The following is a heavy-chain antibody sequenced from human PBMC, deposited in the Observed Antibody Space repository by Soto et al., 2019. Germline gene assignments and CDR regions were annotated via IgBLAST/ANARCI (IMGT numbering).Heavy chain of an antibody. J-gene: IGHJ4*02. CDR3: ALSPYYYDSSGYQNLFDY. V-gene: IGHV3-23*01. D-gene: IGHD3-22*01. Sequence: EVQLLESGGGLVQPGGSLRLSCAASGFTFSSYAMSWVRQAPGKGLEWVSAISGSGGSTYYADSVKGRFTISRDNSNNPLYLQMNSLRAEDTAVYYCALSPYYYDSSGYQNLFDYWGQGTLVTVSS. CDR2: ISGSGGST. CDR1: GFTFSSYA.